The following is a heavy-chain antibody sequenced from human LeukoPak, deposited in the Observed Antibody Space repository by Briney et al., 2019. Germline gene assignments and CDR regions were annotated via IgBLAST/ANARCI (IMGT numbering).Heavy chain of an antibody. CDR1: GGSISSYF. J-gene: IGHJ6*03. Sequence: SETPSLTCTVSGGSISSYFWSWIRQPAGKGLEWIGRIYTSGSTNYNPSLKSRVTMSVDTSKNQFSLKLSSVTAADTAVYYCARGDPQGYYYCYMDVWGKGTTVTISS. CDR3: ARGDPQGYYYCYMDV. CDR2: IYTSGST. V-gene: IGHV4-4*07.